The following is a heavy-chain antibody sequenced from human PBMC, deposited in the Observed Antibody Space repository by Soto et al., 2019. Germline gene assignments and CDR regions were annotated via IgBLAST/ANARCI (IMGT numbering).Heavy chain of an antibody. CDR3: ARDRQEYSSSHRSGMDV. CDR2: IGTAGDT. D-gene: IGHD6-6*01. Sequence: GGSLRLSCAASGFTFSSYDMHWVRQATGKGLEWVSAIGTAGDTYYPGSVKGRFTISRENAKNSLYLQMNSLRAGDTAVYYCARDRQEYSSSHRSGMDVWGQGTTVTVSS. CDR1: GFTFSSYD. J-gene: IGHJ6*02. V-gene: IGHV3-13*01.